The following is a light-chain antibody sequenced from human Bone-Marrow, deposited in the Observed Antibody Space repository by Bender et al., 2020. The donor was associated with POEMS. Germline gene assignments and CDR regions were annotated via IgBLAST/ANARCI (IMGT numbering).Light chain of an antibody. CDR2: NDH. CDR1: NFNVGKNS. CDR3: AVWDDSLNGWV. V-gene: IGLV1-44*01. Sequence: QSVLTQPPSASGTPGQRVTISCSGSNFNVGKNSVDWYQQLPGTAPKLLMYNDHNRPSGVPDRFSGSRSGTSASLAISGLQSEDEADYYCAVWDDSLNGWVFGGGTKLTVL. J-gene: IGLJ3*02.